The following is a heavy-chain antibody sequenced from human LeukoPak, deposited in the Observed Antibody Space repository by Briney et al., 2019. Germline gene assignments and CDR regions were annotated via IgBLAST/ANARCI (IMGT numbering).Heavy chain of an antibody. CDR3: GKTTAGYSSGQKPAWPVDY. V-gene: IGHV3-23*01. J-gene: IGHJ4*02. Sequence: GGSLRLSCEASGFTFGSFAMYWVRQAPGKGLDWIAGIGSGGSPHYADSVKGRFTISRDNSKNTVYLQINSLRAEDTAVYYCGKTTAGYSSGQKPAWPVDYWGQGTLVTVSS. CDR2: IGSGGSP. CDR1: GFTFGSFA. D-gene: IGHD5-18*01.